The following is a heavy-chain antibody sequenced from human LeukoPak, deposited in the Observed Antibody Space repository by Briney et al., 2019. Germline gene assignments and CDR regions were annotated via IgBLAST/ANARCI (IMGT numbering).Heavy chain of an antibody. J-gene: IGHJ4*02. D-gene: IGHD6-13*01. Sequence: GGSLRLSCAASGFTFSNYAMHWVRQAPGKGLEYVSAISSNGDNTYYANSVKGRFTISRDNSKNTLYLQMGSLRGEDTAIYYCAKDGEQQLIRGYFDYWGQGALVTVSS. CDR2: ISSNGDNT. CDR3: AKDGEQQLIRGYFDY. V-gene: IGHV3-64*01. CDR1: GFTFSNYA.